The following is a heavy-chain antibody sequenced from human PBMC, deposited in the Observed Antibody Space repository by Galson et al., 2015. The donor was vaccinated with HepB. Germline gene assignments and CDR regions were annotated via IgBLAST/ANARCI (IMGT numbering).Heavy chain of an antibody. Sequence: SLRLSCAASGFTFSTFAMGWVRQAPGKGLEWVSTLHNDGVTTHIADSVRGRFTISRDHSKNTLFLQMNSLGVEDTALYYCAKFRGMDIGEYHFDHWGQGTLVTVSS. J-gene: IGHJ4*02. V-gene: IGHV3-23*05. CDR1: GFTFSTFA. CDR3: AKFRGMDIGEYHFDH. CDR2: LHNDGVTT. D-gene: IGHD2-2*03.